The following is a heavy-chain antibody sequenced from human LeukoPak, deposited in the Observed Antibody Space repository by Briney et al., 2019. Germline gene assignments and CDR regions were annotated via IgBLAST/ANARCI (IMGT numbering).Heavy chain of an antibody. CDR3: ARASVRRYFDLALEY. Sequence: PSETLSLTCAVYGGSFSGYYWSWIRQPPGKGLEWIGEINHSGSTNYNPSLKSRVTLSVDTSKNQFSLKLSSVTAADTAVYYCARASVRRYFDLALEYWGGGTLVTVPS. CDR2: INHSGST. J-gene: IGHJ4*02. V-gene: IGHV4-34*01. D-gene: IGHD3-9*01. CDR1: GGSFSGYY.